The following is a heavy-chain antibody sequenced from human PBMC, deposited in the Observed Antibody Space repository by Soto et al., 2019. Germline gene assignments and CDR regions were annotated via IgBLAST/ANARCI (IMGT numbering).Heavy chain of an antibody. V-gene: IGHV5-51*01. D-gene: IGHD2-15*01. Sequence: PGESLKISCKGSGYSFTSYWIGWVRQMPGKGLEWMGIIYPGDSDTRYSPSFQGQVTISADKSISTAYLQWSSLKASDTAMYYCARLDIVVVVAATSYYYYSGMDVWGQGTTVTVSS. CDR2: IYPGDSDT. CDR1: GYSFTSYW. CDR3: ARLDIVVVVAATSYYYYSGMDV. J-gene: IGHJ6*02.